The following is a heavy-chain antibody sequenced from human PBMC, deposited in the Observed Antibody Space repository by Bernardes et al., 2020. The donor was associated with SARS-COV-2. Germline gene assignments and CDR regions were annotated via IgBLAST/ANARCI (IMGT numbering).Heavy chain of an antibody. CDR3: AATRGYCSSTSCPPHTVGWFDP. D-gene: IGHD2-2*01. Sequence: SETLSLTCTVSGGSISSYYWSWIRQPPGKGLEWIGYIYYSGSTNYNPSLKSRVTISVDTSKNQFSLKLSSVTAADTAVYYCAATRGYCSSTSCPPHTVGWFDPWGQGTLVTVSS. V-gene: IGHV4-59*01. J-gene: IGHJ5*02. CDR2: IYYSGST. CDR1: GGSISSYY.